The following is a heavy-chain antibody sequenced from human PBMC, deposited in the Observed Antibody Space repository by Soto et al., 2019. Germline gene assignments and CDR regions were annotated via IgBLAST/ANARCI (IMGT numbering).Heavy chain of an antibody. D-gene: IGHD3-10*01. Sequence: LRLSCAASGFTFSSYGMHWVRQAPGKGLEWVAVIWYDGSNKYYADSVKGRFTISRDNSKNTLYLQMNSLRAEDTAVYYCAGPYGSGSGNWFDPWGQGTLVTVSS. J-gene: IGHJ5*02. CDR2: IWYDGSNK. V-gene: IGHV3-33*01. CDR1: GFTFSSYG. CDR3: AGPYGSGSGNWFDP.